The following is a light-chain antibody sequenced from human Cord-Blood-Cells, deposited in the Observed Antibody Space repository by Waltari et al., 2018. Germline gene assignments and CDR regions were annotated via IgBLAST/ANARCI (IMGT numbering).Light chain of an antibody. CDR2: EVS. CDR1: SSDVGGSNY. Sequence: QSALTQPASVPGSPGQSITLPCTGTSSDVGGSNYVPWYQQHPGKAPKLMIYEVSNRPSGVSNRFSGSKSGNTASLTISGLQAEDEADYYCSSYTSSSTLVVFGGGTKLTVL. J-gene: IGLJ2*01. CDR3: SSYTSSSTLVV. V-gene: IGLV2-14*01.